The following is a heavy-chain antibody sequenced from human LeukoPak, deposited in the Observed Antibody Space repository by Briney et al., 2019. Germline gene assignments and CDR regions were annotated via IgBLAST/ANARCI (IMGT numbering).Heavy chain of an antibody. D-gene: IGHD5/OR15-5a*01. Sequence: GGSLRLSCAASGFTFSSHGMHWVRQAPGEGLEWVAVISYDGSNKYYADSVKGRFTISRDNSKNTLYLQMNSLRTEDTAVYYCARSLGPLRYYYYGMDVWGQGTTVTVSS. V-gene: IGHV3-30*03. CDR1: GFTFSSHG. J-gene: IGHJ6*02. CDR2: ISYDGSNK. CDR3: ARSLGPLRYYYYGMDV.